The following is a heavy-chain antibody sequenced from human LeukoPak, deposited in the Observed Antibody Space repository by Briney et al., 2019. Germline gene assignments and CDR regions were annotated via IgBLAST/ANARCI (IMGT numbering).Heavy chain of an antibody. CDR1: GFTFNNNA. V-gene: IGHV3-23*01. Sequence: PGGSLRLSCTASGFTFNNNAMSWVRQAPGKGLEWVSAINGGGDATEYTDSVKGRFTISRDNSKNTLYLQMNSLRPKDTAVYYCARCTASCYANAFDVWGQGTLLTVSS. CDR3: ARCTASCYANAFDV. D-gene: IGHD2-2*01. J-gene: IGHJ3*01. CDR2: INGGGDAT.